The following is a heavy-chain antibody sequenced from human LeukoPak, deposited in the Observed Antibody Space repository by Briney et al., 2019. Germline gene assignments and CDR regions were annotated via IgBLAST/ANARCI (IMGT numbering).Heavy chain of an antibody. J-gene: IGHJ4*02. D-gene: IGHD6-6*01. Sequence: ASVKVSCEASGYTFTSYYMHWVRQAPGQGLEWMGIINPSGGSTSYAQKFQGRVTMTRDTSTSTVYMELSSLRSEDTAVYYCAREGGSIAFDYWGQGTLVTVSS. V-gene: IGHV1-46*01. CDR3: AREGGSIAFDY. CDR1: GYTFTSYY. CDR2: INPSGGST.